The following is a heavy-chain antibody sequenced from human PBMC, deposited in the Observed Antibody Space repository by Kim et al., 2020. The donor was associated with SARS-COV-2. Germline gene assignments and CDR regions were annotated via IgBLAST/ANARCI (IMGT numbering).Heavy chain of an antibody. J-gene: IGHJ6*02. Sequence: GGSLRLSCAASGFTFGDYGMSWVRQAPGKGLEWVSGINWNGGSTGYADSVKGRFTISRDNAKNSLYLQMNSLRAEDTALYYCARGWEQWVTYYYYYCIDVWGQGTTVTVSS. CDR1: GFTFGDYG. V-gene: IGHV3-20*04. D-gene: IGHD1-26*01. CDR2: INWNGGST. CDR3: ARGWEQWVTYYYYYCIDV.